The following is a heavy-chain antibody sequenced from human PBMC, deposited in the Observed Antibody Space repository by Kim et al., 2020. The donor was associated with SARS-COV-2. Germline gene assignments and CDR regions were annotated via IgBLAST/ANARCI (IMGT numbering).Heavy chain of an antibody. CDR1: GFSLSTNGVA. CDR3: AHKEVGAFDI. J-gene: IGHJ3*02. Sequence: SGPTLVNPTQTLTLTCSFSGFSLSTNGVAVGWIRQPPGKALEWLALIYWDDDKRYSPSLKSRLTITKDMSKNQVVLTMTNIDPVDTATYYCAHKEVGAFDIWGQGTMVTVSS. V-gene: IGHV2-5*02. CDR2: IYWDDDK. D-gene: IGHD1-26*01.